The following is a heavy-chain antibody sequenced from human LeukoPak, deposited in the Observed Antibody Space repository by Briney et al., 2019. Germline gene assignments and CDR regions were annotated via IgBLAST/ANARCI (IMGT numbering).Heavy chain of an antibody. CDR3: ARSKIVVVPAATGIFDY. CDR2: ISGGGDSA. CDR1: GFTFSSYA. V-gene: IGHV3-23*01. D-gene: IGHD2-2*01. J-gene: IGHJ4*02. Sequence: GGSLRLSCAASGFTFSSYAMTWVRQAPGKGLEWVSAISGGGDSAYYADSVKGRFTISRDNSKNTLYLQMNSLRAEDTAVYYCARSKIVVVPAATGIFDYWGQGTLVTVSS.